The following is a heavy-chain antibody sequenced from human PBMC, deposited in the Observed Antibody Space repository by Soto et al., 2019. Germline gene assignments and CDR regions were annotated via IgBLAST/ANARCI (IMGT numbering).Heavy chain of an antibody. CDR3: ARQAYDILTGYYTEARWFDP. Sequence: SETLSLTCTVSGGSISSSSYYWGWIRQPPGKGLEWIGSIYYSGSTYYNPSLKSRVTISVDTSKNQFSLKLSSVTAADTAVYYCARQAYDILTGYYTEARWFDPWGQGTLVTVSS. CDR2: IYYSGST. J-gene: IGHJ5*02. V-gene: IGHV4-39*01. D-gene: IGHD3-9*01. CDR1: GGSISSSSYY.